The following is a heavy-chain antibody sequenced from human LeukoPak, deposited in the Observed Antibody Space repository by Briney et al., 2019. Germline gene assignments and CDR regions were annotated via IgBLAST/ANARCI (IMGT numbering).Heavy chain of an antibody. D-gene: IGHD5-18*01. V-gene: IGHV1-69*13. CDR2: IIPIFGTA. J-gene: IGHJ4*02. CDR1: GGTFTSYA. Sequence: SVKVSCKASGGTFTSYAISWVRQAPGQGLEWMGGIIPIFGTANYAQKFQGRVTITADESTSTAYVELSSLRSEDTAVYYCAREGGEYSYGISNWGQGTLVTVSS. CDR3: AREGGEYSYGISN.